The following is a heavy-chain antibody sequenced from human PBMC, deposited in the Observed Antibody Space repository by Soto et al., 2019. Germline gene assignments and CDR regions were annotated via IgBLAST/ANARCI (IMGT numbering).Heavy chain of an antibody. J-gene: IGHJ4*02. CDR1: GFSFSNAW. CDR3: TTGALYSSGWSPLGY. CDR2: IKSKTDGGTT. V-gene: IGHV3-15*01. D-gene: IGHD6-19*01. Sequence: LRLSCAASGFSFSNAWISWVRQAPGKGLEWVGRIKSKTDGGTTDYAAPVKGRFTISRDDSKNTLYLQMNSLKTEDTAVYYCTTGALYSSGWSPLGYWGQGTLVTVS.